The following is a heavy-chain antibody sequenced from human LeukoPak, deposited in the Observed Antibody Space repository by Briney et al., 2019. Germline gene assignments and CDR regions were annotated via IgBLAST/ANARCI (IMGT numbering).Heavy chain of an antibody. CDR1: GDSINHYY. J-gene: IGHJ5*01. CDR2: IYSSGLT. Sequence: SETLSLTCNVSGDSINHYYWSWIRQPAGKGLEWIGLIYSSGLTTYNPSLKSRVTMSVDTSKNQLSLKLNSVTAADSATYYCARTTNGKTVNWFAPWGQGTPVIVSS. D-gene: IGHD1-1*01. CDR3: ARTTNGKTVNWFAP. V-gene: IGHV4-4*07.